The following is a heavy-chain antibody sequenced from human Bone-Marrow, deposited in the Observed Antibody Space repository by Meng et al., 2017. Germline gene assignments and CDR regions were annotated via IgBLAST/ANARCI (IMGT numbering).Heavy chain of an antibody. J-gene: IGHJ4*02. CDR2: IYPGDSDT. V-gene: IGHV5-51*01. CDR3: ARHVYPILAVAGTAYFDY. CDR1: GYSFTSYW. D-gene: IGHD6-19*01. Sequence: GESLKISCKGSGYSFTSYWIGWVRQMPGKGLEWMGIIYPGDSDTRYSPSFQGQVTISADKSISTAYLQWSSLTASDTAMYYCARHVYPILAVAGTAYFDYWGQGTLVTVSS.